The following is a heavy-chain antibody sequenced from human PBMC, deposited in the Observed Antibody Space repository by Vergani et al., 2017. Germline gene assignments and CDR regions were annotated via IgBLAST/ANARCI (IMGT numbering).Heavy chain of an antibody. CDR3: ARGAAARAPNYYYMDV. CDR1: GYTFTSYG. CDR2: ISAYNGNT. Sequence: QVQLVQSGAEVKKPGASVKVSCKASGYTFTSYGISWVRQAPGQGLEWMGWISAYNGNTNYAQKFQGRVTMTRDTSISTAYMELSRLRSDDTAVYYCARGAAARAPNYYYMDVWGKGTTVTVSS. V-gene: IGHV1-18*01. J-gene: IGHJ6*03. D-gene: IGHD6-6*01.